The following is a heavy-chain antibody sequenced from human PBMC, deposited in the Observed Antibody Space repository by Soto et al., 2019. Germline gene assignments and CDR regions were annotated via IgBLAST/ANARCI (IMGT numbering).Heavy chain of an antibody. CDR2: IIPIFGTA. CDR3: ARDAVAGICGY. D-gene: IGHD6-19*01. Sequence: QVQLVQSGAEVKKPGSSVKVYCKASGGTFSRYAIIWVRQAPGQGLEWMGGIIPIFGTANYAQKFQGRVTITEDESTSRAYMELSSLRSEDTDVYYCARDAVAGICGYWGQGTLVSVCS. J-gene: IGHJ4*02. CDR1: GGTFSRYA. V-gene: IGHV1-69*01.